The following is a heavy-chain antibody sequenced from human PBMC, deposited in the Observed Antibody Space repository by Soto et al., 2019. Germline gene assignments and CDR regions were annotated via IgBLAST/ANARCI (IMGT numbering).Heavy chain of an antibody. D-gene: IGHD3-22*01. Sequence: QVQLVQSGAEVKKPGSSMKVSCKASGAIFSAYTITWVRQAPGQGLEWMGRIVTILDKTNNAQKFQGRVTITAYKSTSTSYMQLSILTYDDTAVYYCAGPSTMICIDDAFDRWGQGTMVTVSS. CDR1: GAIFSAYT. J-gene: IGHJ3*02. CDR2: IVTILDKT. CDR3: AGPSTMICIDDAFDR. V-gene: IGHV1-69*02.